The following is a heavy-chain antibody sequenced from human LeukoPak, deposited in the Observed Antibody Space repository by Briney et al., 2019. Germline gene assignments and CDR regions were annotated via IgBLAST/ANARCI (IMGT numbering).Heavy chain of an antibody. Sequence: GGSLRLSCAASGFTVSSNYMSWVRQAPGKGLEWVSVVYSGGSTYYADSVKGRFTISRDNSKNTLYLQMNSLRAEDTAVYYCARDRFGYGGNSGLWGQGTLVTVSS. CDR2: VYSGGST. D-gene: IGHD4-23*01. CDR3: ARDRFGYGGNSGL. V-gene: IGHV3-66*01. J-gene: IGHJ4*02. CDR1: GFTVSSNY.